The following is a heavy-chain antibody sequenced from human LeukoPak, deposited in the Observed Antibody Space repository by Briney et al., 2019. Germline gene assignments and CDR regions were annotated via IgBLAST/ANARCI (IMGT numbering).Heavy chain of an antibody. CDR2: IYWDDDK. V-gene: IGHV2-5*02. CDR3: ARLYGAVRHSGYDSVDAFDI. D-gene: IGHD5-12*01. CDR1: GFSLSTSGVG. J-gene: IGHJ3*02. Sequence: SGPTLVKPTQTLTLTCTFSGFSLSTSGVGVGWIRQPPGKALGWLALIYWDDDKRYSPSLKSRLTITKDTSKNQVVLTMTNMDPVDTATYYCARLYGAVRHSGYDSVDAFDIWGQGTMVTVSS.